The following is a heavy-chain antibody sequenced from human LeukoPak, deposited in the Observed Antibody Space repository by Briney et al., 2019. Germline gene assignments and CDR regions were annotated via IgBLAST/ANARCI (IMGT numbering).Heavy chain of an antibody. CDR2: IIPIFGTA. J-gene: IGHJ4*02. CDR3: ARDSWGYCTNGVCPNSYFEY. Sequence: SVKVSCKASAGTFSSYAISWVRQAPGQGLEWMGGIIPIFGTANYTQKFQGRVTITTDESTSTAYMELSSLRSEDTAVYYCARDSWGYCTNGVCPNSYFEYWGEGTLVTVSS. V-gene: IGHV1-69*05. D-gene: IGHD2-8*01. CDR1: AGTFSSYA.